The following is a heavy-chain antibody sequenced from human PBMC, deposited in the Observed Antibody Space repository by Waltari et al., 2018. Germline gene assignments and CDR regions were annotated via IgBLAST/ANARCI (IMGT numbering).Heavy chain of an antibody. CDR1: GFTFSKYW. Sequence: EVQLVESGGGLVQPGGSLRLACTTSGFTFSKYWMRWVRQAPGKGLEWLDRIKEDGSETNDVESVKGRFTISRDNAKNSLYLQMSSLRAEDTAVYYCSDPPSDFWGQGAVVTVSS. CDR2: IKEDGSET. CDR3: SDPPSDF. J-gene: IGHJ4*02. V-gene: IGHV3-7*03. D-gene: IGHD2-21*01.